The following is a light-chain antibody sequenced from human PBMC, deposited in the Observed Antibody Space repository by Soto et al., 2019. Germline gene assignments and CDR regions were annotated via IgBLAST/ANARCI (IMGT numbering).Light chain of an antibody. CDR2: GAS. Sequence: EIVLPPSPGTLSFSTVERATRSCRASPSGSSSYLVWYQQKPGQAPRLLIYGASTRATGIPARFSGSGSGTEFTLTISSLQSEDFAVYYGQQYNNWPPTWTFGQGTKVDIK. V-gene: IGKV3-15*01. CDR1: PSGSSSY. J-gene: IGKJ1*01. CDR3: QQYNNWPPTWT.